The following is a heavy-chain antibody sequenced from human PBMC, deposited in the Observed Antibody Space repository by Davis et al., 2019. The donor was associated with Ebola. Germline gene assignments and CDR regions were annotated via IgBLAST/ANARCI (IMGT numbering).Heavy chain of an antibody. Sequence: SLKISCAGSGFNFSIYGMHWVRQAPGKGLEWVTVISYDGSEKYYADSVKGRFTISRDNSKNTVYLQMNSLRAEDTAVYYCATYGDWYFDLWGRGTLVTVSS. V-gene: IGHV3-30*03. CDR2: ISYDGSEK. J-gene: IGHJ2*01. CDR1: GFNFSIYG. D-gene: IGHD4-17*01. CDR3: ATYGDWYFDL.